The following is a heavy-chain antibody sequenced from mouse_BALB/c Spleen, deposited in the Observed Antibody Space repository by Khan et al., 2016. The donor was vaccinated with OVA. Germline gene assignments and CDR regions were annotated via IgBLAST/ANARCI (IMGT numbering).Heavy chain of an antibody. D-gene: IGHD2-2*01. CDR3: GGDYGYGGWFDV. J-gene: IGHJ1*01. CDR2: INTHSGLP. Sequence: QIQLVQSGAELKKPGETVRISCKASGYTFTTAGMQWVQKRPGKGLKWIGWINTHSGLPKYAEDFKGRFAFSLETSASTAYLQITNLKNEDTAMFIRGGDYGYGGWFDVWGAGTRVTVSA. CDR1: GYTFTTAG. V-gene: IGHV9-4*02.